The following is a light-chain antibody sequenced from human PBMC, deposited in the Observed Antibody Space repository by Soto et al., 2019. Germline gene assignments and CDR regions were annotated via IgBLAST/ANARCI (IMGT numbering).Light chain of an antibody. V-gene: IGLV1-44*01. CDR2: RDN. J-gene: IGLJ2*01. CDR3: PAWDDNIYGPV. Sequence: QSVLTQPPSASGTPGQRVAISCSGGSSDIGANPVNWYLHLPGAAPKLLIYRDNQRPSGVPDRFSGSKSGTSASLTISGLQSEDEADYLCPAWDDNIYGPVFGGGTKLTVL. CDR1: SSDIGANP.